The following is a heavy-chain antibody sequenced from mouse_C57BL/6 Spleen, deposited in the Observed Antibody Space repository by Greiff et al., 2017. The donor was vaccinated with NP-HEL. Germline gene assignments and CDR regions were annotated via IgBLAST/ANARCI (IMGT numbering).Heavy chain of an antibody. CDR3: TRHGNYHYFDY. V-gene: IGHV1-15*01. D-gene: IGHD2-1*01. CDR1: GYTFTDYE. Sequence: QVQLKQSGAELVRPGASVTLSCKASGYTFTDYEMHWVKQTPVHGLEWIGAIDPETGGTAYNQKFKGKAILTADKSSSTAYMELRSLTSEDSAVYYCTRHGNYHYFDYWGQGTTLTVSS. J-gene: IGHJ2*01. CDR2: IDPETGGT.